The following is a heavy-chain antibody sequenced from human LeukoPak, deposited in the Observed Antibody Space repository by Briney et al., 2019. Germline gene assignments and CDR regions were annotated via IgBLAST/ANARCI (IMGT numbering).Heavy chain of an antibody. Sequence: PGGSLRLSCVASGFTFNTYWMSWVRQAPGKGLEWVANINHDGSGKYYVDSVKGRFTISRDNAKNTLYLEMNSLRAEDTAVYYCTRDPRNKGFDPWGQGTLVTVSS. D-gene: IGHD1/OR15-1a*01. CDR3: TRDPRNKGFDP. CDR1: GFTFNTYW. J-gene: IGHJ5*02. CDR2: INHDGSGK. V-gene: IGHV3-7*01.